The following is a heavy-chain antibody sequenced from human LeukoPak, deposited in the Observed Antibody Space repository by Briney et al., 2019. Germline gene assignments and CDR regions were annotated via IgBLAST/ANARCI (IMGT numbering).Heavy chain of an antibody. CDR1: GFTFSSYA. J-gene: IGHJ4*02. CDR3: ARGGELLTYFDY. CDR2: ISYDGSNK. D-gene: IGHD1-26*01. V-gene: IGHV3-30-3*01. Sequence: PGGSLRLSCAASGFTFSSYAMHWVRQAPGKGLEWVAVISYDGSNKYYADSVKGRFTISRDNSKNTLYLQMNSLKSEDTAVYYCARGGELLTYFDYWGQGTLVTVSS.